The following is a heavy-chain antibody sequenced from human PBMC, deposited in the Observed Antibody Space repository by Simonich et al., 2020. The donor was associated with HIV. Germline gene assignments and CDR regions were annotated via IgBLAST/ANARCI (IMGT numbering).Heavy chain of an antibody. CDR3: VRDPFYGSFDI. CDR1: GFPFSSYW. V-gene: IGHV3-7*01. D-gene: IGHD3-16*01. Sequence: EVQLVESGGGLVQPGGFLRLSCAASGFPFSSYWMGWVRQAPGKGREWVANIKEDGSQKNYVDSVKGRFTISRDNAKKSLYLEMNNLRAEDTAVYYCVRDPFYGSFDIWGQGTMVTVSS. CDR2: IKEDGSQK. J-gene: IGHJ3*02.